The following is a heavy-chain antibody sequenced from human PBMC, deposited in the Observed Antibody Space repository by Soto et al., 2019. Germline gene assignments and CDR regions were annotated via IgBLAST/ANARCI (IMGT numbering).Heavy chain of an antibody. V-gene: IGHV1-69*13. D-gene: IGHD3-22*01. J-gene: IGHJ5*02. Sequence: SVKVCCKACGGTFSSYAISLVRQAPGQGLEWIGAMIPNFGTANYAQKFQGRVTITADESTSTAYMELSSLRSEDTAVYYCARDAYPLDYYDSSGYVGGRGPYNWFDPWGQGTMVTVSS. CDR3: ARDAYPLDYYDSSGYVGGRGPYNWFDP. CDR2: MIPNFGTA. CDR1: GGTFSSYA.